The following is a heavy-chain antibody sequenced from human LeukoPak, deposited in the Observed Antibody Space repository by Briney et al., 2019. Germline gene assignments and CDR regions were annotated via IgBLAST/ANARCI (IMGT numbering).Heavy chain of an antibody. J-gene: IGHJ4*02. V-gene: IGHV1-18*01. CDR3: ARETDVAGGSN. CDR1: GGTFSSYA. CDR2: ISAYNGNT. Sequence: ASVKVSCKASGGTFSSYAISWVRQAPGQGLEWMGWISAYNGNTNYAQKLQGRVTMTTDTSTSTAYMELRSLRSDDTAVYYCARETDVAGGSNWGQGTLVTVSS. D-gene: IGHD6-19*01.